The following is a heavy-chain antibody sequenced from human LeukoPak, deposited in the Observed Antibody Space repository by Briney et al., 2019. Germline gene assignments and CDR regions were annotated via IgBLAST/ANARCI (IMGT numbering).Heavy chain of an antibody. CDR3: ARDSRKFLYGIDY. V-gene: IGHV4-59*01. D-gene: IGHD3-10*01. J-gene: IGHJ4*02. CDR2: IYYSGST. Sequence: SETLSLTCTVSGGSTSSYYWSWIRQPPGEGLEWIGYIYYSGSTNYNPSLKSRVTISVDTSKNQFSLKLSSVTAADTAVYYCARDSRKFLYGIDYWGQGALVTVSS. CDR1: GGSTSSYY.